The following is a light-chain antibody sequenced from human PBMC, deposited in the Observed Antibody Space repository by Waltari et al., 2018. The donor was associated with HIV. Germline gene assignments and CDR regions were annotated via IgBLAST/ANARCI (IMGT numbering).Light chain of an antibody. CDR3: QSSDTTASHEL. CDR2: KDP. V-gene: IGLV3-25*03. Sequence: SRDLTQPPSVSVSPGQTARITWSGDALSKQYSYWYQQKAGQAPVLVIFKDPGRTSGIPERFSAARSGTTVTLTITSVEAEDEAEYFCQSSDTTASHELFGGGTKLTVL. J-gene: IGLJ2*01. CDR1: ALSKQY.